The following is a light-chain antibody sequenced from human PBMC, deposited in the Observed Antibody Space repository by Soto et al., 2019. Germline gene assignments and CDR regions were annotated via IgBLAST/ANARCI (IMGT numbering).Light chain of an antibody. CDR1: SSDVGGYNY. CDR3: SSYAGSSNV. V-gene: IGLV2-8*01. CDR2: EVN. J-gene: IGLJ1*01. Sequence: QSVLTQPPSASGSPGQSVAISCTGSSSDVGGYNYVSWYQQHPGKAPKLMIYEVNKRPSGDPDRFSGSKSGNPASLTVSGLQAEDEADYYCSSYAGSSNVFGTGSKVTVL.